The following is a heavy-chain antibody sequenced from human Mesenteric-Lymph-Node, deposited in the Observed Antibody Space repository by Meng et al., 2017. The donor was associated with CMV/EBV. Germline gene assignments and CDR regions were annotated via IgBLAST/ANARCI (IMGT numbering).Heavy chain of an antibody. D-gene: IGHD6-13*01. CDR1: GYTFTGYY. CDR2: INPNSGGT. J-gene: IGHJ6*02. V-gene: IGHV1-2*02. CDR3: ARGPWSSSWYFTGMDV. Sequence: ASVKVSCKASGYTFTGYYMHWVRQAPGQGLEWMGWINPNSGGTNYAQKFQGRVTMTRDTSISTAYMELSRLRSDDTAVDYCARGPWSSSWYFTGMDVWGQGTTVTVSS.